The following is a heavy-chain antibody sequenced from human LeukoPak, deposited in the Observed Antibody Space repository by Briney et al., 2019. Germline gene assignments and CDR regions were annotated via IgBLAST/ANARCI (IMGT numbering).Heavy chain of an antibody. J-gene: IGHJ4*02. D-gene: IGHD2-21*01. CDR3: ARGVMAARLYYFDY. CDR2: ITGSGDYT. CDR1: GFSFGSHP. V-gene: IGHV3-23*01. Sequence: PGGSLRLSCAASGFSFGSHPMNWVRQAPGKGLEWVSGITGSGDYTYYIDSVQGRFTISRDNPKNMLFLQMNSVRAEDTAVYYCARGVMAARLYYFDYWGRGILVTVSS.